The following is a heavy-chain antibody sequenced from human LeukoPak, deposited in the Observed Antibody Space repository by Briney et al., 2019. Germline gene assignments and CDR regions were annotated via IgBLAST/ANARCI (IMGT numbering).Heavy chain of an antibody. D-gene: IGHD4-17*01. CDR3: LKAIDYGAGYYFDQ. CDR1: VFTFSRYA. V-gene: IGHV3-23*01. CDR2: ISGSGGST. Sequence: GCSVSLPYPASVFTFSRYAMSWVQQAPGQGLEWVSAISGSGGSTYYADSVKGRFTISRDNSKNTLYLQMNSLRIEDTAFYYCLKAIDYGAGYYFDQWGQGTLVTVSS. J-gene: IGHJ4*02.